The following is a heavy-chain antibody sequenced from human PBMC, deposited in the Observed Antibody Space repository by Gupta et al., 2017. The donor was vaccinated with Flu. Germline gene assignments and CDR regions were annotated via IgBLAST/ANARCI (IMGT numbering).Heavy chain of an antibody. CDR3: ARDFGRITMIVVAHYGMDV. Sequence: EVQLVESGGGLVQPGGCLSWSCAGSGFSFSNYEMNWVRQAPGKGLEWVSYISSSGSNRYYADSVKGRITISRDNAKNSLYLQMNSLRAEDTAVYYCARDFGRITMIVVAHYGMDVWGQGTTVTVSS. D-gene: IGHD3-22*01. CDR1: GFSFSNYE. J-gene: IGHJ6*02. V-gene: IGHV3-48*03. CDR2: ISSSGSNR.